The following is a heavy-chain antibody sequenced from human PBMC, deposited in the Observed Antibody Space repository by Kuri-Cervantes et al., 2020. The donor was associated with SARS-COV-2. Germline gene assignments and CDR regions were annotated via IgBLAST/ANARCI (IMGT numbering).Heavy chain of an antibody. CDR1: GFTVSSNY. CDR3: ARQSRSVGDRGYCSGGSCSSFNWFDP. Sequence: GGSLRLSCAASGFTVSSNYMSWVRQAPGEGLVWVARINSGGSSTSYADSVKGRFTISRDNAKNSLYLQMNSLRAEDTAVYYCARQSRSVGDRGYCSGGSCSSFNWFDPWGQGTLVTVSS. CDR2: INSGGSST. J-gene: IGHJ5*02. D-gene: IGHD2-15*01. V-gene: IGHV3-74*01.